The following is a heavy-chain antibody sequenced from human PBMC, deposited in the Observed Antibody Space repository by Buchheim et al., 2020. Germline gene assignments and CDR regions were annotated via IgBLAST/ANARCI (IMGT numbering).Heavy chain of an antibody. J-gene: IGHJ2*01. Sequence: QLVQSGAEVKRPGSSVKVSCRASGGTFSSAVIGWVRHAPGHGLEWMGGIIPVFGTLNYAQKFQGRLSIAADRSPSTVYMELSSLTSDDTAVYFCARGDDLWGRGTL. V-gene: IGHV1-69*06. D-gene: IGHD3-16*01. CDR2: IIPVFGTL. CDR3: ARGDDL. CDR1: GGTFSSAV.